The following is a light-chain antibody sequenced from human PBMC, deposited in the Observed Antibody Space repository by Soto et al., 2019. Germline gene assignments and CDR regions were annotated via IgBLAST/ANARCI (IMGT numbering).Light chain of an antibody. CDR2: GAS. Sequence: IVLTQSPGTLSLTPGERATLSCRASQSVSSIYLAWYQQKPGQAPRLLIYGASSRPTGIPDRFSGSGSGTDFTLTISRLEPEDFAVYYCQQYGSSALTFGGGTKVDIK. CDR3: QQYGSSALT. V-gene: IGKV3-20*01. J-gene: IGKJ4*01. CDR1: QSVSSIY.